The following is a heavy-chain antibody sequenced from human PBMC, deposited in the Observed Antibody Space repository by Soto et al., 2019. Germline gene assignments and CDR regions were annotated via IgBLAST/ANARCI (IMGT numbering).Heavy chain of an antibody. CDR2: IRPDNGNR. Sequence: GASVKGSCKTSGYTFSTSGISWVREAPGQGLEWVGWIRPDNGNRKSAQRLQGRVTLTTDTSASTAYMELRSLTSDDTAMYYCARDTESNRYNDWGQGTLVTVSS. CDR3: ARDTESNRYND. CDR1: GYTFSTSG. D-gene: IGHD1-20*01. J-gene: IGHJ1*01. V-gene: IGHV1-18*01.